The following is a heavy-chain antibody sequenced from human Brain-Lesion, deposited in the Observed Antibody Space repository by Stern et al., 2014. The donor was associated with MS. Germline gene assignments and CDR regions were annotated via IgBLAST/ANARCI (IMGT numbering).Heavy chain of an antibody. J-gene: IGHJ5*02. Sequence: VQLVQSGPEVKNPGSSVQVSCKASGCTFGPYPITSLRHAPGRGLECMGRIIPIFGSPNYAQKFQGRVTITADRSTTTVYMKLSSLKSDDAAVYYCAKDGPALVTNWFDPWGRGTLVTVSS. CDR2: IIPIFGSP. CDR1: GCTFGPYP. D-gene: IGHD5-18*01. CDR3: AKDGPALVTNWFDP. V-gene: IGHV1-69*06.